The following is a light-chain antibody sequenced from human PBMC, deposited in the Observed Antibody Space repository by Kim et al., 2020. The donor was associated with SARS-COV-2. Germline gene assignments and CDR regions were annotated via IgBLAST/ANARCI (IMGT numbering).Light chain of an antibody. V-gene: IGLV3-1*01. Sequence: SYELTQPPSVSVSPGQTASITCSGDKLGDKYACWYQQKPGQSPVLVIYQDSKRPSGIPARFSGSNSGNTATLTISGTQAMDEADYYCQAWDSSTWVFGGGTQLTVL. CDR3: QAWDSSTWV. CDR2: QDS. CDR1: KLGDKY. J-gene: IGLJ3*02.